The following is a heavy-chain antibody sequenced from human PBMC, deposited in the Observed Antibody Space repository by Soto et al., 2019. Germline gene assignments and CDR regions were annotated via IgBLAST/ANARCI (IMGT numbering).Heavy chain of an antibody. CDR1: GFTVSSNY. Sequence: EVQLVESGGGLVQPGGSLRLSCAASGFTVSSNYMSWVRQAPGKGLEWVSVIYSGGSTYYADSVKGRFTISRHNSKNTLYLQMNSLRAEDTAVYYCARHCSSTSCYAGEGDYWGQGTLVTVSS. V-gene: IGHV3-53*04. D-gene: IGHD2-2*01. CDR3: ARHCSSTSCYAGEGDY. CDR2: IYSGGST. J-gene: IGHJ4*02.